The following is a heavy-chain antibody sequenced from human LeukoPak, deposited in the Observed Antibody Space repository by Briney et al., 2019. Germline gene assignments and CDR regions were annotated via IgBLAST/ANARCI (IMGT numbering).Heavy chain of an antibody. CDR3: ASSDWYAAFDI. V-gene: IGHV3-74*01. D-gene: IGHD3-9*01. CDR2: INSDGSSI. J-gene: IGHJ3*02. Sequence: TGGSPRLSCEASGFTFSSNWMHWVRQVPGKGLVWVSRINSDGSSISYADSVKARFTISRDNAKNTLYLQMNSLRAEDTAVYYCASSDWYAAFDIWGQGTMVTVSS. CDR1: GFTFSSNW.